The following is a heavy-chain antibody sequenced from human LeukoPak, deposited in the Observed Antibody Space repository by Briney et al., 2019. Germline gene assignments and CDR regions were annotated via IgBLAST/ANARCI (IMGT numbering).Heavy chain of an antibody. CDR1: GFTFSSYS. CDR3: ARDHCSAGSCLDV. D-gene: IGHD2-15*01. V-gene: IGHV3-21*01. CDR2: ISSSSNYI. Sequence: GGSLRLSCAASGFTFSSYSMNWVRQAPGKGLEWVSSISSSSNYIYCADSLKGRFIISRDNAKNSLYLQMNSLRAEDTAVYYCARDHCSAGSCLDVWGKGTTVTVSS. J-gene: IGHJ6*04.